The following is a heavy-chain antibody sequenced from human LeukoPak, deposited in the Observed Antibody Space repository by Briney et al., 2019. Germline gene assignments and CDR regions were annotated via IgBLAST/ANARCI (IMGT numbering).Heavy chain of an antibody. CDR2: INQDGSQK. CDR3: ARDWFDGDYDRFDY. J-gene: IGHJ4*02. CDR1: GFTFSSNW. Sequence: GSLRLSCAVSGFTFSSNWMSWFRQAPGKGLEWVANINQDGSQKFSVDSVKGRFTISRDNAKNSLSLQMNSLRVEDTAVYYCARDWFDGDYDRFDYWGQGTLVTVSS. V-gene: IGHV3-7*03. D-gene: IGHD4-17*01.